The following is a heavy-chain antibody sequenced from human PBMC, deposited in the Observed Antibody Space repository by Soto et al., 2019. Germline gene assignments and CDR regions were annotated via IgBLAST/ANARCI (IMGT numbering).Heavy chain of an antibody. J-gene: IGHJ6*03. V-gene: IGHV3-15*01. CDR2: IKSKTDGGTT. Sequence: GGSLRLSCSASGFTFSNACMSWVRQAPGKGLEWVGRIKSKTDGGTTDYAAPVKGRFTISRDDSKNTLYLQMNSLKTEDTAVYYCNIIEQVGMDVWGKGTTVTVSS. D-gene: IGHD1-26*01. CDR1: GFTFSNAC. CDR3: NIIEQVGMDV.